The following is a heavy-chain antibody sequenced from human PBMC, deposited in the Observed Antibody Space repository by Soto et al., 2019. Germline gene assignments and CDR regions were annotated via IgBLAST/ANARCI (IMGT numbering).Heavy chain of an antibody. CDR2: MNPNSGNT. J-gene: IGHJ3*02. CDR1: GYTFTSYG. V-gene: IGHV1-8*02. D-gene: IGHD2-15*01. Sequence: ASVKVSCKASGYTFTSYGISWVRQAPGQGLEWMGWMNPNSGNTGYAQKFQGRVTMTRNASISTAYMELSSLRSEDTAVCYCARFYRQVGYCSGGSCYSDRDAFDIWGQGTMVTVSS. CDR3: ARFYRQVGYCSGGSCYSDRDAFDI.